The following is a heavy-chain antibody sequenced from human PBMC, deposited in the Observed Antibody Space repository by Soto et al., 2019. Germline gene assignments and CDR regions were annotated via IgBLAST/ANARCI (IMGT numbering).Heavy chain of an antibody. Sequence: GASVKVSCKASGYPFTDYFIHWVRQAPGQGLEWIGWINPYSGGADLSQKFQGRVTMTRDTPISTAYMEVSSLRSDDTAVFYCARLMHYSHSGGSSHSGFDMWGQGTLVTVSS. CDR2: INPYSGGA. D-gene: IGHD2-21*01. CDR3: ARLMHYSHSGGSSHSGFDM. J-gene: IGHJ3*02. V-gene: IGHV1-2*02. CDR1: GYPFTDYF.